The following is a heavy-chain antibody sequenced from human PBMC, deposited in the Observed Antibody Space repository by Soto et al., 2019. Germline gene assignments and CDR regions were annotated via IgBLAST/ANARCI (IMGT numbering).Heavy chain of an antibody. CDR2: FDPEDGET. V-gene: IGHV1-24*01. Sequence: GASVKVSCKVSGYTLTELSMHWVRQAPGKGLEWMGGFDPEDGETIYAQKFQGRVTMTEDTSTDTAYMELSSLRSEDTAVYYCATTPSNCSGGSCYSRLDYWGQGTLVTVSS. J-gene: IGHJ4*02. CDR3: ATTPSNCSGGSCYSRLDY. D-gene: IGHD2-15*01. CDR1: GYTLTELS.